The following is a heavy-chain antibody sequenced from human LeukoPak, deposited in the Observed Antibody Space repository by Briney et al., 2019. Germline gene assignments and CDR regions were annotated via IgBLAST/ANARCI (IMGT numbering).Heavy chain of an antibody. CDR1: SGSISSYY. D-gene: IGHD5-18*01. CDR3: ARHGPSGTAMVI. V-gene: IGHV4-59*01. CDR2: IYYSGST. Sequence: SETLSLTCTVSSGSISSYYWSWIRQPPGKGLEWIGYIYYSGSTNYNPSLKSRVTISVDTSKNQFSLKLSSVTAADTAVYYCARHGPSGTAMVIWGQGTLVTVSS. J-gene: IGHJ4*02.